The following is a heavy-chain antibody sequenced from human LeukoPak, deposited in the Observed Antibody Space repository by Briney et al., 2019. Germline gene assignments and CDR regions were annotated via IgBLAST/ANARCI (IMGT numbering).Heavy chain of an antibody. J-gene: IGHJ3*02. CDR3: AKPSIQDYGDYFDAFDI. D-gene: IGHD4-17*01. CDR1: GFTVSSYG. CDR2: ISYDGSNK. V-gene: IGHV3-30*18. Sequence: GRSLRLSCAAAGFTVSSYGIRWVRQAPGKGLEWVAVISYDGSNKYYADSVKGRFTISRDNSKNTLYLQMNSLRAEDTAVYYCAKPSIQDYGDYFDAFDIWGQGTMVTVSS.